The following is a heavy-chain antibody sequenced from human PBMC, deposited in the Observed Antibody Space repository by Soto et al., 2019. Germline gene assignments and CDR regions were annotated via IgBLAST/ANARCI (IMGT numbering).Heavy chain of an antibody. CDR3: ARTTVDTAMVSYYFDY. CDR1: GGTFSSYA. Sequence: QVQLVQSGAEVKKPGSSVKVSCKASGGTFSSYAISWVRQAPGQGLEWMGGIIPIFGTANYAQKFQGRVTITADESTSTAYMELSSLRSEDTAVYSCARTTVDTAMVSYYFDYWGQGTLVTVSS. V-gene: IGHV1-69*12. D-gene: IGHD5-18*01. CDR2: IIPIFGTA. J-gene: IGHJ4*02.